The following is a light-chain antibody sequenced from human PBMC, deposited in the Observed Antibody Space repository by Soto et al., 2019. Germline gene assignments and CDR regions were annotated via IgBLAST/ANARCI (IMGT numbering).Light chain of an antibody. Sequence: EIVLTQSQATLSLSPPERATLSCRASQSVSNYLAWYQQKPGQAPRLLIYAASDRATGIPARFSGSGSGTDFTLTISSLEPEDSAVYYCQQHGTTFGQGTKVDIK. J-gene: IGKJ1*01. CDR1: QSVSNY. CDR3: QQHGTT. V-gene: IGKV3-11*01. CDR2: AAS.